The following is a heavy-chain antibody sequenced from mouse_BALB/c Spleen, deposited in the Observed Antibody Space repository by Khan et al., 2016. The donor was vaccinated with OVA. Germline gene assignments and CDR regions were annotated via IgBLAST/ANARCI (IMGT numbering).Heavy chain of an antibody. CDR3: ARNPFTY. CDR1: GYTFNSYW. V-gene: IGHV1-52*01. Sequence: QVRLQQSGAELVRPGASVKLSCKAFGYTFNSYWMNWIKQRPDQGLEWIGRIDPYDSETHYNQKFKDKAILTVDVSSSTAYMQLSSLTSEDSAIYYCARNPFTYWGQGTLVTVSA. J-gene: IGHJ3*01. CDR2: IDPYDSET.